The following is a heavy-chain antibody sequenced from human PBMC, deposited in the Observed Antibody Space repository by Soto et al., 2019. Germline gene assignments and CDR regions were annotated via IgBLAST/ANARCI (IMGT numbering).Heavy chain of an antibody. CDR3: ARVGSGTTSKYRYFEL. V-gene: IGHV4-34*01. CDR1: GGXFCGYY. J-gene: IGHJ2*01. D-gene: IGHD3-10*01. Sequence: PSETLSLTCAVYGGXFCGYYWNWIRKPPGKWLEWIGEISHSGSTKYNPSLESRVTISVDTSKNQFSLKLTSVTAADTAVYYFARVGSGTTSKYRYFELWGRGTLVTFSS. CDR2: ISHSGST.